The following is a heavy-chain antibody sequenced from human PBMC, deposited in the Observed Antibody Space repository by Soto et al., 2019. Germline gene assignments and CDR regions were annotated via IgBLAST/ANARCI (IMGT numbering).Heavy chain of an antibody. CDR3: AELPFCSSTSCYYYYGMDV. CDR1: GFTFSSYA. Sequence: GGSLRLSCAASGFTFSSYAMSWVRQAPGKGLEWVSAISGSGGSTYYADSVKGRFTISRDNSKNTLYLQMNSLRAEDTAVYYCAELPFCSSTSCYYYYGMDVWGQGTTVTVSS. J-gene: IGHJ6*02. D-gene: IGHD2-2*01. CDR2: ISGSGGST. V-gene: IGHV3-23*01.